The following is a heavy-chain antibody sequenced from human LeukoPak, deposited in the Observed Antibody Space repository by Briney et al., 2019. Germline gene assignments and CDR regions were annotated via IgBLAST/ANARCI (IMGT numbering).Heavy chain of an antibody. V-gene: IGHV3-7*01. D-gene: IGHD2-21*02. CDR1: GFTFSSYW. Sequence: GGSLRLSCAASGFTFSSYWMSWVRQAPEKGLEWVANIKQDGSEKYYVDSVKGRFTISRDNAKNSLYLQMNSLRAEDTAVYYCASDVFAYCGGDCYFSDYWGQGTLVTVSS. J-gene: IGHJ4*02. CDR3: ASDVFAYCGGDCYFSDY. CDR2: IKQDGSEK.